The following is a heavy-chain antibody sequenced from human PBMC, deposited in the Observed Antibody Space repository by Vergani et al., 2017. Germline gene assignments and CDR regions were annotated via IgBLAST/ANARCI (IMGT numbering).Heavy chain of an antibody. Sequence: QVQLVESGGGVVQPGGSLRLSCAASGFTFSSYGMHWVRQAPGKGLEWVAFIRYDGSNKYYADSVKGRFTISRDNSKNTLYLQMNSLRAEDTAVYYCAREKVGATTIDYWGQGTLVTVSS. D-gene: IGHD1-26*01. CDR2: IRYDGSNK. CDR3: AREKVGATTIDY. J-gene: IGHJ4*02. V-gene: IGHV3-30*02. CDR1: GFTFSSYG.